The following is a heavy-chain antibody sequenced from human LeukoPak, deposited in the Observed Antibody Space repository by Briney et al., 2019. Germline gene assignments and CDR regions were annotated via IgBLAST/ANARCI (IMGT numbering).Heavy chain of an antibody. CDR1: GGSISSYY. CDR3: ARDTRSSGYDAFDI. CDR2: IYYSGST. V-gene: IGHV4-59*01. J-gene: IGHJ3*02. D-gene: IGHD6-13*01. Sequence: PSETLSLTCTVSGGSISSYYWSWIRQPPGKGLEWIGYIYYSGSTNTDYNPSLKSRVTISVDTSKNQFSLKLTSVTAADTALYYCARDTRSSGYDAFDIWGQGTMVTVSS.